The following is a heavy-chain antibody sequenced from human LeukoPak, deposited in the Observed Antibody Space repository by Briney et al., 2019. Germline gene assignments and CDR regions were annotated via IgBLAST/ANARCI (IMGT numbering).Heavy chain of an antibody. CDR3: ARGRRSMVRGVTLSWFDP. D-gene: IGHD3-10*01. J-gene: IGHJ5*02. V-gene: IGHV4-31*03. CDR1: GGSISSGGYY. Sequence: SQTLSLTCTVSGGSISSGGYYWSWTRPHPGKGLEWIGYIYYSGSTYYNPSLKSRVTISVDTSKNQFSLKLSSVTAADTAVYYCARGRRSMVRGVTLSWFDPWGQGTLVTVSS. CDR2: IYYSGST.